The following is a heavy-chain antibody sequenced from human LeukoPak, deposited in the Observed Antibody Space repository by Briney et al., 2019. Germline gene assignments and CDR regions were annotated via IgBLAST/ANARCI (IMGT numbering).Heavy chain of an antibody. D-gene: IGHD1-26*01. CDR2: IKQAGSDK. Sequence: GSLRLSCAASGFTFSSHWMSWVRQAPGKGLEWVANIKQAGSDKYYVDSVKGRFTISRDNTKNSLYLQMNSLRAEDTAVYYCATAFRRSYDNWGQGTLVTVSS. V-gene: IGHV3-7*01. CDR1: GFTFSSHW. CDR3: ATAFRRSYDN. J-gene: IGHJ4*02.